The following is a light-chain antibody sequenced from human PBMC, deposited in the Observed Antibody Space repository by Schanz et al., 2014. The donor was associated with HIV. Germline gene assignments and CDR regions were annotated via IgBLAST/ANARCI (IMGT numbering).Light chain of an antibody. Sequence: QSVLTQPPSVSGAPGQRVTISCTGTRSNIGTGFDVHWYQLLPGTAPKLLISGNGNRPSGVPDRFSGSKSGTSASLAISGLQSEDEAHYYCAAWDDSLNGWVFGGGTKVTVL. V-gene: IGLV1-40*01. CDR1: RSNIGTGFD. CDR3: AAWDDSLNGWV. J-gene: IGLJ3*02. CDR2: GNG.